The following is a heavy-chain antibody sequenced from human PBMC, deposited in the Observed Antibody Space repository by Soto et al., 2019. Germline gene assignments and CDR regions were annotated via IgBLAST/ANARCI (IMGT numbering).Heavy chain of an antibody. Sequence: PWGSLRLSCAASGFTFSSYAMSWVRQAPGKGLEWVSAISGSGGSTYYADSVKGRFTISRNNSKNTLYLQMNSLRAEDTAVYYCAKDGILSGSNDYWGQGTLVTVSS. J-gene: IGHJ4*02. CDR3: AKDGILSGSNDY. CDR2: ISGSGGST. D-gene: IGHD5-12*01. V-gene: IGHV3-23*01. CDR1: GFTFSSYA.